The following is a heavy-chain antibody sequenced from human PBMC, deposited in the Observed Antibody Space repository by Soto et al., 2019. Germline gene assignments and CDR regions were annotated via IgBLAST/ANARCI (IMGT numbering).Heavy chain of an antibody. V-gene: IGHV1-24*01. D-gene: IGHD3-10*01. CDR1: GYTLTELS. CDR3: ATAGEMATINDAFDI. Sequence: ASVKVSCKVSGYTLTELSMHWVRQAPGKGLEWMGGFDPEDGETIYAQEFQGRVTMTEDTSTDTAYMELSSLRSEDTAVYYCATAGEMATINDAFDIWGQGTMVTVSS. J-gene: IGHJ3*02. CDR2: FDPEDGET.